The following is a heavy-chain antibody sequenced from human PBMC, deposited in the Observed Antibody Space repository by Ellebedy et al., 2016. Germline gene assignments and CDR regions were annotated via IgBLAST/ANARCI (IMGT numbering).Heavy chain of an antibody. CDR2: ISGSGGST. Sequence: GESLKISXAASGFTFSSYAMSWVRQAPGKGLEWVSAISGSGGSTYYADSVKGRFTISRDNSKNTLYLQMNSLRAEDTAVYYCARPAQWLVNGNWFNPWGQGTLVTVSS. CDR1: GFTFSSYA. D-gene: IGHD6-19*01. V-gene: IGHV3-23*01. J-gene: IGHJ5*02. CDR3: ARPAQWLVNGNWFNP.